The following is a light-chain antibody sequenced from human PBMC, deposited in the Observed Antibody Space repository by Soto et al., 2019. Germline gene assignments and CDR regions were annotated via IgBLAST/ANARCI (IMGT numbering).Light chain of an antibody. Sequence: QSALTQPASVSGSPGQSITISCTGTSSDVGGYNYVSWYQQHPGKAPKLMIYDVSNRPSGVSNRFSGSKSGNTASLTISGLQAEDEAYYYCCSYTSSSPVVFGGGTKLTVL. CDR3: CSYTSSSPVV. CDR1: SSDVGGYNY. J-gene: IGLJ2*01. V-gene: IGLV2-14*01. CDR2: DVS.